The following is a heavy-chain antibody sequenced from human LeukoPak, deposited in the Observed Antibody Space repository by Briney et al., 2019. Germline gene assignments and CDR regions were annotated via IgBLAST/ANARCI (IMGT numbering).Heavy chain of an antibody. V-gene: IGHV3-23*01. D-gene: IGHD2-8*01. CDR2: INYSGEYT. CDR3: AKEYARRVVFYTFEI. Sequence: GGSLRLSCSASGFTFSNYAMTWVRQAPGKGLEWVSSINYSGEYTYYADSVEGRFTISRDNSKNTLYQQMNSLRAEDTAVYYCAKEYARRVVFYTFEIWGQGSVVTVSS. CDR1: GFTFSNYA. J-gene: IGHJ3*02.